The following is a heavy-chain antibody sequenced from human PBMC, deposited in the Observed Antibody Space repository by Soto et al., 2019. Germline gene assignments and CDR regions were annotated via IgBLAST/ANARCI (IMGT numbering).Heavy chain of an antibody. D-gene: IGHD1-1*01. CDR3: ARETLSTDWYDLDR. J-gene: IGHJ4*02. V-gene: IGHV1-46*01. Sequence: QVQLVQSGAEVKKPGASVKLSCRSSADTITNYRVHWVRQAPGQGLEWMGIIDTNGGGTQYTQNFQDSVTMTSDGSTDTVYMEVSSLTSEDTDMYYCARETLSTDWYDLDRWGQGTLLTVSS. CDR1: ADTITNYR. CDR2: IDTNGGGT.